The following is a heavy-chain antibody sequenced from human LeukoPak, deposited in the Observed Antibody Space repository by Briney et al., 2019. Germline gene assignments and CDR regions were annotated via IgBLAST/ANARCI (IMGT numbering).Heavy chain of an antibody. V-gene: IGHV3-30*02. CDR1: GFTFSSYA. J-gene: IGHJ4*02. CDR3: AKGPPIAAAAYFDY. D-gene: IGHD6-13*01. Sequence: PGGSLRLSCAASGFTFSSYAMSWVRQAPGKGLEWVAFIRYDGSNKYYADSVKGRFTISRDNSKNTLYLQMNSLRAEDTAVYYCAKGPPIAAAAYFDYWGQGTLVTVSS. CDR2: IRYDGSNK.